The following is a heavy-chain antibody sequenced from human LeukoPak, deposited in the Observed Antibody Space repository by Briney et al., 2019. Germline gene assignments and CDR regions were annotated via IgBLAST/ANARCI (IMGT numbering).Heavy chain of an antibody. CDR1: GGTFSSYE. Sequence: GSSVKVSCKASGGTFSSYEYIWVRQAPGQGLEWMGGIIPAFDTPNYAHKFQGRVTISADESTGTAYMEMSNLKSDDTAVFFCARGYLAVVTSNLGGNAFDVWGQGTMITVSS. CDR2: IIPAFDTP. V-gene: IGHV1-69*01. CDR3: ARGYLAVVTSNLGGNAFDV. J-gene: IGHJ3*01. D-gene: IGHD2-21*02.